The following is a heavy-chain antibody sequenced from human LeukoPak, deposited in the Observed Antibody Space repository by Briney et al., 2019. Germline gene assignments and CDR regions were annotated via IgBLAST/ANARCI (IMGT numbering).Heavy chain of an antibody. CDR1: GGSFSGYY. CDR2: INHSGST. D-gene: IGHD2-15*01. V-gene: IGHV4-34*01. CDR3: ARDCSGGSCVDY. Sequence: SETLSLTCAVYGGSFSGYYWSWIRQPPGKGLEWIGEINHSGSTNYNPSLKSRVTISVNTSKNQFSLKLSSVTAADTAVYYCARDCSGGSCVDYWGQGTLVTVSS. J-gene: IGHJ4*02.